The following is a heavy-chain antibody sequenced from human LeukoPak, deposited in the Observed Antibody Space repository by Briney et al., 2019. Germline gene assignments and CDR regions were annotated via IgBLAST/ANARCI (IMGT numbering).Heavy chain of an antibody. V-gene: IGHV3-43D*03. Sequence: GGSLRLSCAASGFTFDDYVMHWVRQAPGKGLEWVSLTSWDGGSTYYADSVKGRFTISRDNSKNSLYLQMNSLRAEDTALYYCAKGLARRIVGATEGDYWGQGTLVTVSS. CDR1: GFTFDDYV. J-gene: IGHJ4*02. CDR2: TSWDGGST. D-gene: IGHD1-26*01. CDR3: AKGLARRIVGATEGDY.